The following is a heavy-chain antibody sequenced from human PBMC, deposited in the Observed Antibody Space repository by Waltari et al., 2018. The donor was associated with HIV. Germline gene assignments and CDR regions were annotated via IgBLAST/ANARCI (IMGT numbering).Heavy chain of an antibody. Sequence: QVQLVQSGAEVKKPGASVKVSCKASGYTFTRYAMHWVRQAPGQRLEWMGWINAGNGNTKYSQKFQGRVTITRDTSASTAYMELSSLRSEDTAVYYCARDPRVTGYSSGWYFDYWGQGTLVTVSS. CDR1: GYTFTRYA. D-gene: IGHD6-19*01. CDR2: INAGNGNT. CDR3: ARDPRVTGYSSGWYFDY. J-gene: IGHJ4*02. V-gene: IGHV1-3*01.